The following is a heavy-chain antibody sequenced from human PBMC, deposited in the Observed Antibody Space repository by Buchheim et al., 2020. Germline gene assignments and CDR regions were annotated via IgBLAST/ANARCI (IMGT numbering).Heavy chain of an antibody. D-gene: IGHD5-12*01. CDR2: IKQDGSEK. J-gene: IGHJ6*02. V-gene: IGHV3-7*01. CDR1: GFTFSSYW. CDR3: TPGPVVATIRGYYGMDV. Sequence: EVQLVESGGGLVQPGGSLRLSCAASGFTFSSYWMSWVRQAPGKGLEWVANIKQDGSEKYYVDSVKGRFTISRDNAKNSLYLQMNSLRAEDTAVYYCTPGPVVATIRGYYGMDVWGQGTT.